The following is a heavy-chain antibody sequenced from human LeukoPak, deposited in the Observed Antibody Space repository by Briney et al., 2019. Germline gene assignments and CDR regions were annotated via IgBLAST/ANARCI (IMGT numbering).Heavy chain of an antibody. Sequence: GGSLRLSCAASGFTVSSNYMSWARQAPGKGLEWVSVIYSGGSTYYADSVKGRFTISRDNSKNTLYLQMNSLRAEDTAVYYCARDQLVGAEYYFDYWGQGTLVTVSS. D-gene: IGHD1-26*01. CDR2: IYSGGST. CDR1: GFTVSSNY. J-gene: IGHJ4*02. CDR3: ARDQLVGAEYYFDY. V-gene: IGHV3-66*02.